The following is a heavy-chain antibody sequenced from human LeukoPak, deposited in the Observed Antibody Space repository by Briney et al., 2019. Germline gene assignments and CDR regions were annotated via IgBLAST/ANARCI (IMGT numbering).Heavy chain of an antibody. D-gene: IGHD4-17*01. CDR1: GFMFSKSW. V-gene: IGHV3-74*01. CDR2: IYNDGSTT. CDR3: AREKDDHGDPGPLDA. J-gene: IGHJ5*02. Sequence: GGSLRLSCAASGFMFSKSWMHWVRQVPGKGLVCVARIYNDGSTTNYADSVKGRFTISRDNAANTLFLQMSSLRAEDTAVYYCAREKDDHGDPGPLDAWGQGDLVTVSS.